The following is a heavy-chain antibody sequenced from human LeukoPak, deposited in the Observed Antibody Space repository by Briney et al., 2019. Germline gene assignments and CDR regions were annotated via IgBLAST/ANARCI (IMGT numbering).Heavy chain of an antibody. CDR1: GYTFTGYY. V-gene: IGHV1-69*13. CDR3: ARSGPYNWNDYYGMDV. Sequence: GASVKVSCKASGYTFTGYYMHWVRQAPGQGLEWMGGIIPIFGTANYAQKFQGRVTITADESTSTAYMELSSLRSEDTAVYYCARSGPYNWNDYYGMDVWGQGTTVTVSS. D-gene: IGHD1-1*01. J-gene: IGHJ6*02. CDR2: IIPIFGTA.